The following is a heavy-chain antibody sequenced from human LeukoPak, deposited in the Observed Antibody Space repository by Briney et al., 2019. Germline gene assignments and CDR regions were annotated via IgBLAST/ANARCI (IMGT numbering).Heavy chain of an antibody. D-gene: IGHD5-24*01. Sequence: SETLSLTCTVSGGFISSHYWSWIRQPPGKGLEWIGYIYYSGSTNYNPSLKSRVTISVDTSKNQFSLKLSSVTAADTAVYYCARVAGRWLPARYFDYWGQGTLVTVSS. CDR1: GGFISSHY. V-gene: IGHV4-59*11. CDR3: ARVAGRWLPARYFDY. J-gene: IGHJ4*02. CDR2: IYYSGST.